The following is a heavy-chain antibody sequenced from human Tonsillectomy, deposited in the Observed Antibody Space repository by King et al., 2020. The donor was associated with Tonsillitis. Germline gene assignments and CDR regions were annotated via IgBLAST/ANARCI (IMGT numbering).Heavy chain of an antibody. CDR2: ISGSSTDT. J-gene: IGHJ5*02. D-gene: IGHD2-2*01. CDR3: ADPPRMPNP. V-gene: IGHV3-11*05. Sequence: VQLVESGGGLVKPGGSLRLSCAASGFTFSDYYMSWFRQAPGKGLECLSYISGSSTDTNYADSVKGRFTISRDNAKNSLFLQMDSLRAEDTAVFYCADPPRMPNPWGQGPLVTVSS. CDR1: GFTFSDYY.